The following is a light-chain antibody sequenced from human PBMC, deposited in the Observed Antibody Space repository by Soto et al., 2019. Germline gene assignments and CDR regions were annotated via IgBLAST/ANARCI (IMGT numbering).Light chain of an antibody. CDR1: QNINRW. Sequence: MTQSPSTLSASVGDRVTITCRARQNINRWLAWYQQRPGKAPKLLIHQASTLETGVPSRFSGSASGTEFTLTISSLQPDGFASYFCLQYNVYPLSFGGGTKVEIK. V-gene: IGKV1-5*03. CDR3: LQYNVYPLS. CDR2: QAS. J-gene: IGKJ4*01.